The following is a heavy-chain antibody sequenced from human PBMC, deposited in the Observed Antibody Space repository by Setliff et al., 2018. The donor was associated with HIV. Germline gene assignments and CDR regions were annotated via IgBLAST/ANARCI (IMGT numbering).Heavy chain of an antibody. D-gene: IGHD1-20*01. CDR1: GYTFTSYD. V-gene: IGHV1-8*01. CDR3: ARAPKWNGNYYYIDV. Sequence: ASVKVSCKASGYTFTSYDINWVRQATGQGLEWMGWMNPNSGNTGYAQEFQGRVTMTKNTSISTAYMEVSSLRSEDTAVYYCARAPKWNGNYYYIDVWGKGTTVTVSS. CDR2: MNPNSGNT. J-gene: IGHJ6*03.